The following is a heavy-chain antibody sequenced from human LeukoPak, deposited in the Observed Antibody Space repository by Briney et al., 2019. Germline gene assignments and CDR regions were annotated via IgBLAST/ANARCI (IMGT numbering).Heavy chain of an antibody. Sequence: GGSLRLSCAASGFTFSSYAMNWVRQAPGKGLEWISSISGSGDNTYYADSVKGRFTISRDNSKNTLYLQMNSLRAEDTAVYYCASYSGSYPYYYYYYMDVWGKGTTVTISS. CDR2: ISGSGDNT. D-gene: IGHD1-26*01. J-gene: IGHJ6*03. CDR1: GFTFSSYA. CDR3: ASYSGSYPYYYYYYMDV. V-gene: IGHV3-23*01.